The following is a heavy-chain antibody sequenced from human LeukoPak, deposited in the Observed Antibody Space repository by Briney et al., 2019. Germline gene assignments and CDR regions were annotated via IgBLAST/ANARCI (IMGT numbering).Heavy chain of an antibody. V-gene: IGHV4-59*01. CDR2: IYYSGST. D-gene: IGHD3-22*01. Sequence: SETLSLTCIVSGGSIGSYYWSWIRQPPGKGLEWIGHIYYSGSTDYNPSLRSRVTISVDTSKNQFSLRLSSVTAADTAVYYCARDRSDGSGYYGYYFDYWGREPWSASPQ. CDR3: ARDRSDGSGYYGYYFDY. J-gene: IGHJ4*02. CDR1: GGSIGSYY.